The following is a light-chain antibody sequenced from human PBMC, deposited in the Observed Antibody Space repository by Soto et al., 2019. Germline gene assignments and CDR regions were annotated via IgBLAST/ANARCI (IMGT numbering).Light chain of an antibody. CDR3: QQYSKWPQT. CDR2: DAS. CDR1: QSVSSN. V-gene: IGKV3-15*01. Sequence: EIVMTQSPATLSVSPGERATLSCRASQSVSSNLAWHQQKPGQAPRLLIYDASTRATGIPARFSGSGSGTEFTLTISSLQSEDFAVYYCQQYSKWPQTFGQGTKVEI. J-gene: IGKJ1*01.